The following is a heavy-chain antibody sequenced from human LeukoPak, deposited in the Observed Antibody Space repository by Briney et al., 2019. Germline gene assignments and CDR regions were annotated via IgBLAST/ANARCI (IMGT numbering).Heavy chain of an antibody. Sequence: SGGSLRLSCSASGFTFNTYGMHWVRQAPGKGLEWVAFIRYDGSDKYYADSVKGRFTISRDNSKNTVYLQMNSLRAEDTAVYYCARRGAAAGLRGNYFDYWGQGTLVTVSS. J-gene: IGHJ4*02. CDR3: ARRGAAAGLRGNYFDY. V-gene: IGHV3-30*02. D-gene: IGHD6-13*01. CDR2: IRYDGSDK. CDR1: GFTFNTYG.